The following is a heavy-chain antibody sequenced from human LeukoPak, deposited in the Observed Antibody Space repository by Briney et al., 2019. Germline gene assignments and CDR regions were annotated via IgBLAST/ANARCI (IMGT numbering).Heavy chain of an antibody. Sequence: GGSLRLSCAASGFTFSNFAMSWVRQAPGKGLEWVSVISDSGGSTYYADSVKGRFTISRDNSKNTLYLQMNSLRAEDTAVYYCAKDPLGETLGYWGQGTLVTVSS. CDR3: AKDPLGETLGY. CDR1: GFTFSNFA. D-gene: IGHD3-16*01. V-gene: IGHV3-23*01. CDR2: ISDSGGST. J-gene: IGHJ4*02.